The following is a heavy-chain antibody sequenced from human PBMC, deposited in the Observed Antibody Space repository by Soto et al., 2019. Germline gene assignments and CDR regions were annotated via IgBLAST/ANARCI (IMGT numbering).Heavy chain of an antibody. CDR3: ARDRESSSWYLPGNYYYGMDV. CDR2: ISSSGSTI. CDR1: GFTFSSYE. Sequence: PGGSLRLSCAASGFTFSSYEMNWVRQAPGKGLEWVSYISSSGSTIYYADSVKGRFTISRDNAKNSLYLQMNSLRAEDTAVYYCARDRESSSWYLPGNYYYGMDVWGQGTTVTVSS. V-gene: IGHV3-48*03. D-gene: IGHD6-13*01. J-gene: IGHJ6*02.